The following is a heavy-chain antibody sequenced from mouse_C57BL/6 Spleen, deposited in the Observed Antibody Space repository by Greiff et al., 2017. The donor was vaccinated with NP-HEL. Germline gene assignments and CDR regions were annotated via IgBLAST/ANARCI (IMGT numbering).Heavy chain of an antibody. CDR1: GYTFTSYW. Sequence: QVQLQQPGAELVRPGSSVKLSCKASGYTFTSYWMHWVKQRPIQGLEWIGNIDPSDSETHYNQKFKDKATLTVDKSSSTAYMQLSSLTSEDSAVYYCARGYGLRSLYFDYWGKGTTLTVSS. CDR2: IDPSDSET. D-gene: IGHD2-2*01. V-gene: IGHV1-52*01. CDR3: ARGYGLRSLYFDY. J-gene: IGHJ2*01.